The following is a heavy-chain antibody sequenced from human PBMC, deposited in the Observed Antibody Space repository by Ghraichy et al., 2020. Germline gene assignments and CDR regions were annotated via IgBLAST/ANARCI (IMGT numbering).Heavy chain of an antibody. J-gene: IGHJ6*02. CDR2: IYFGGST. CDR1: GGSMRSYF. V-gene: IGHV4-59*01. D-gene: IGHD3-16*01. Sequence: GSLRLSCTVSGGSMRSYFWSWIRLPPGKGLEWIGYIYFGGSTTYNPSLSGRVTMSVDTSKNQFSLKLKSVTAADTAVYYCASSRFSTFGSDYYYYGMDVWGQGTTVTVSS. CDR3: ASSRFSTFGSDYYYYGMDV.